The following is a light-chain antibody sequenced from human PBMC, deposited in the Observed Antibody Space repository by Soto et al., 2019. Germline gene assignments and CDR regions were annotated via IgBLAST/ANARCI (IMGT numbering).Light chain of an antibody. V-gene: IGKV1-39*01. CDR1: QSISSY. CDR2: AAS. Sequence: DLQTTQSPSSLSASVGDRVTITCRASQSISSYLNWYQQKPGKAPKLLIYAASSLQSGVPSRFSGSGSGTDFTLTISSLQPEDFATYYCQQSYSTPPTFGQGTKVDIK. CDR3: QQSYSTPPT. J-gene: IGKJ1*01.